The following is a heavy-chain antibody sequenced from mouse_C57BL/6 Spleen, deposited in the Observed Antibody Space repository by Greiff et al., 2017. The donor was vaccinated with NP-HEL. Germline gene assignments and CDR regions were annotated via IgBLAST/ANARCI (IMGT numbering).Heavy chain of an antibody. D-gene: IGHD2-3*01. V-gene: IGHV1-52*01. J-gene: IGHJ1*03. Sequence: QVQLQQSGAELVRPGSSVKLSCKASGYTFTSYWMHWVKQRPIQGLEWIGNIDPSDSETHYNQKFKDKATLTVDKSSSTAYMQLSSLTSEDSAVYYCAREIYDGYWYFDVWGTGTTVTVSS. CDR3: AREIYDGYWYFDV. CDR1: GYTFTSYW. CDR2: IDPSDSET.